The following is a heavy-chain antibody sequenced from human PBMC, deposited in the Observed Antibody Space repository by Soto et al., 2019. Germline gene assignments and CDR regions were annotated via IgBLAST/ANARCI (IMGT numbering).Heavy chain of an antibody. CDR3: ARDIESVTAKHFFYYYAMDV. V-gene: IGHV1-18*01. CDR1: GFTFSNYG. J-gene: IGHJ6*02. Sequence: ASVKVSCKASGFTFSNYGLNWVRQAPGQGLEWMGWVSANNGHTNYAQNLQGRVSMTTDTSTGTAYMELRGLTFDDTAVYYCARDIESVTAKHFFYYYAMDVWG. D-gene: IGHD2-8*01. CDR2: VSANNGHT.